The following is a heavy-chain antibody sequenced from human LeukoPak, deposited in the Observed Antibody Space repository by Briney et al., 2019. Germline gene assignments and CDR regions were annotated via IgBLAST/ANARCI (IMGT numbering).Heavy chain of an antibody. CDR2: TSYDGSKK. V-gene: IGHV3-30*04. CDR3: ARGDHYYDSSAFIDY. Sequence: SGGSLRLSCAASGFTFNLYAMHWVRQAPGKGLEWVAVTSYDGSKKYYTDSVKGRFTISRDNSKNTLYVLINDLRPEDTAVYYCARGDHYYDSSAFIDYWGRGTLVIVSS. CDR1: GFTFNLYA. D-gene: IGHD3-22*01. J-gene: IGHJ4*02.